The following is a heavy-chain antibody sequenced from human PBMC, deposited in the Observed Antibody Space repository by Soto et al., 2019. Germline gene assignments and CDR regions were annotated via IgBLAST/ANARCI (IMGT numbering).Heavy chain of an antibody. J-gene: IGHJ6*02. Sequence: PSETLSLTCTVSGGAISSGCYYWSWIRQLPGKGLEWIGYIYYSGSTYYNPSLKSRVTISVDTSKNQFSLKLNSVTAADTAVYYCAKRTDYYYGSGSLGGMDVWGQGTTVTVSS. D-gene: IGHD3-10*01. CDR1: GGAISSGCYY. CDR2: IYYSGST. CDR3: AKRTDYYYGSGSLGGMDV. V-gene: IGHV4-31*03.